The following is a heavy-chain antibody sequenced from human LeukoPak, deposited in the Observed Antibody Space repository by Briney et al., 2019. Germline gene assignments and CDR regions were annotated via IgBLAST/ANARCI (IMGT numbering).Heavy chain of an antibody. J-gene: IGHJ4*02. D-gene: IGHD4-17*01. V-gene: IGHV3-7*01. CDR3: ARDGDYIMPPFDY. Sequence: GGSLRLSCAASGFTFTRYWMSWVRQAPGKGLEWVANIKQDGSERHYVDSVRGRFTISRDNARNSVYLQMNSLSDDDTAVYYCARDGDYIMPPFDYWGQGILVTVSS. CDR2: IKQDGSER. CDR1: GFTFTRYW.